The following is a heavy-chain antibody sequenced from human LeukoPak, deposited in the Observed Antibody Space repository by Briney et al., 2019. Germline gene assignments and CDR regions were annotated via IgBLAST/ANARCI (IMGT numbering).Heavy chain of an antibody. J-gene: IGHJ6*03. V-gene: IGHV3-21*01. CDR3: ARDQYCSSTSCPPFHYMDV. Sequence: KPGGSLRLSCAASGFTFSSYSMNWVRQAPGKGLEWVSSISSSSSYIYYADSVKGRFTISRDNAKNSLYLQMNSLRAEDTAVYYCARDQYCSSTSCPPFHYMDVWGKGTTVTVSS. D-gene: IGHD2-2*01. CDR2: ISSSSSYI. CDR1: GFTFSSYS.